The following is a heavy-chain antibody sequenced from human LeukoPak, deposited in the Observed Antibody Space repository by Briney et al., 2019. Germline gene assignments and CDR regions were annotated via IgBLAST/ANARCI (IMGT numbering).Heavy chain of an antibody. CDR2: INPSGGST. Sequence: GASVKVSCKASGYTFTSYYMHWVRQAPGQGLEWMGIINPSGGSTSYAQKFQGRVTMTRDMSTSTVYMELSSLRSEDTAVYYCAREGLWSGYYPDHYYYYYMDVWGKGTTVTVSS. J-gene: IGHJ6*03. CDR3: AREGLWSGYYPDHYYYYYMDV. D-gene: IGHD3-3*01. V-gene: IGHV1-46*01. CDR1: GYTFTSYY.